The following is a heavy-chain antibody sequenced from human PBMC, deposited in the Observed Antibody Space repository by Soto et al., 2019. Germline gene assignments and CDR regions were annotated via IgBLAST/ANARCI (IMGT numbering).Heavy chain of an antibody. CDR2: INHSGST. J-gene: IGHJ3*02. CDR1: GGSFSGYY. CDR3: AYLGYCSGGSCYSGAFDI. D-gene: IGHD2-15*01. Sequence: SETLSLTCAVYGGSFSGYYWSWIRQPPGKGLEWIGEINHSGSTNYNPSLKSRVTISVDTSKNQFSLKLSSVTAADTAVYYCAYLGYCSGGSCYSGAFDIWGQGTMVTVSS. V-gene: IGHV4-34*01.